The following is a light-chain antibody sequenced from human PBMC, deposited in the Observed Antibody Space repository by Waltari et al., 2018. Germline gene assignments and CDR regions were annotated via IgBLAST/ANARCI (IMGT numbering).Light chain of an antibody. V-gene: IGKV3-11*01. J-gene: IGKJ4*01. Sequence: EIVLTQSPATLSLSPGERATLSCRASQSVSSYLAWYQHKHGQAPRLLIYDTSNRAAGIPARFSGSGSGTDFTLTISSLEPEDFAVYYCQQRSNWPVATFGGGTKVEI. CDR3: QQRSNWPVAT. CDR2: DTS. CDR1: QSVSSY.